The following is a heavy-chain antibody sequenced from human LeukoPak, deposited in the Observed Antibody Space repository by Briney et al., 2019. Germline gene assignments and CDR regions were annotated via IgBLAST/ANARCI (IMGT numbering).Heavy chain of an antibody. CDR2: IIPIFGTA. CDR3: AGRMVRGVIGDYYYYYMDV. CDR1: GGTFSSYA. V-gene: IGHV1-69*06. Sequence: SVKVSCKASGGTFSSYAISWVRQAPGQGLEWMGGIIPIFGTANYAQKFQGRVTITADKSTSTAYMELSSLRSEDTAVYYCAGRMVRGVIGDYYYYYMDVWGKGTTVTVSS. D-gene: IGHD3-10*01. J-gene: IGHJ6*03.